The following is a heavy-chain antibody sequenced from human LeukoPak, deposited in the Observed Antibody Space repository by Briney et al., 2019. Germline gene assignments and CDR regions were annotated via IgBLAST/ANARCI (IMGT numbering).Heavy chain of an antibody. J-gene: IGHJ6*02. CDR3: ARGKRVDTAMITYYYYGMDV. D-gene: IGHD5-18*01. CDR1: GGSISSYY. V-gene: IGHV4-4*07. CDR2: IYTSGGT. Sequence: PSETLSLTCTVSGGSISSYYWSWIRQPAGKGLEWIGRIYTSGGTNYNPALKSRVAMSVDTSKNQFSLKLSSVTAADTAVYYCARGKRVDTAMITYYYYGMDVWGQGTTVTVSS.